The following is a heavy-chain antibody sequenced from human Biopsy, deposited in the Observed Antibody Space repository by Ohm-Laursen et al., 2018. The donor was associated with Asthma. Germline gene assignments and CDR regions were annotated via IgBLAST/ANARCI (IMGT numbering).Heavy chain of an antibody. CDR3: ARTYYDFLTGQVNDTFDL. CDR1: GYTFIHFA. CDR2: INAGDGNT. V-gene: IGHV1-3*01. J-gene: IGHJ3*01. Sequence: GSSVQVFCNASGYTFIHFAIHWVRQAPGQRLEWMGWINAGDGNTKYSQKFQGRVTITRDTSASTAYMDLRSLRSEDTAMYYCARTYYDFLTGQVNDTFDLWGQGTMVTVSS. D-gene: IGHD3-9*01.